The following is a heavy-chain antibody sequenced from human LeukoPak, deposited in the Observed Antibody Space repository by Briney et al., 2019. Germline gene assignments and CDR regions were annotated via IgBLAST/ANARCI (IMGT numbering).Heavy chain of an antibody. V-gene: IGHV4-59*12. CDR3: ARENWSYYDSSGYYLAIDY. J-gene: IGHJ4*02. D-gene: IGHD3-22*01. Sequence: SETLSLTCTVSGGSISSYYWSWIRQPPGKGLEWIGYIYYSGSTNYNPSLKSRVTMSVDTSKNQFSPKLSSVTAADTAVYYCARENWSYYDSSGYYLAIDYWGQGTLVTVSS. CDR1: GGSISSYY. CDR2: IYYSGST.